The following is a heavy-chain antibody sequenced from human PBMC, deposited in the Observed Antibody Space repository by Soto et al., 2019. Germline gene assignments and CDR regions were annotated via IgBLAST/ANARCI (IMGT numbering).Heavy chain of an antibody. Sequence: AGGSLRLSCAASGFTVSSNYMSWVRQAPGKGLEWVSVIYSGGNTYYADSVRGRFSISRDNSKNTLYLQMNSLRAEDTAVYYCARDSAELALRYFDWFYWFDPWGQGTLVTVSS. CDR3: ARDSAELALRYFDWFYWFDP. CDR2: IYSGGNT. CDR1: GFTVSSNY. D-gene: IGHD3-9*01. V-gene: IGHV3-66*01. J-gene: IGHJ5*02.